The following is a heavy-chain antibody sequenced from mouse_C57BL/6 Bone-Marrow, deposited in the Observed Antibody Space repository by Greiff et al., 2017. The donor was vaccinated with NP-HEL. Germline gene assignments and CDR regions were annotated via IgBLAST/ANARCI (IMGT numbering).Heavy chain of an antibody. Sequence: QVQLQQPGAELVRPGTSVKLSCKASGYTFTSYWMHWVKQRPGQGLEWIGVIDPSDSYTNYNQKFKGKATLTVDTSSSTAYMQLSSLTSEDSAVYYCARDYYGSFYYFDYWGQGTTLTVSS. CDR2: IDPSDSYT. D-gene: IGHD1-1*01. J-gene: IGHJ2*01. V-gene: IGHV1-59*01. CDR3: ARDYYGSFYYFDY. CDR1: GYTFTSYW.